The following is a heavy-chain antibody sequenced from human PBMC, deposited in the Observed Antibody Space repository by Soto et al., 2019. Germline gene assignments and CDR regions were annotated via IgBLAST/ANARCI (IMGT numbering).Heavy chain of an antibody. Sequence: GGSLRLSCAASGFTFSSYSMNWVRQAPGKGLEWVSSISSSSSYIYYADSVKGRFTISRDNAKNSLYLQMNSLRAEDTAVYYCARDAMYYDILTGYYHTPDYFDYWGQGTLVTVSS. D-gene: IGHD3-9*01. CDR2: ISSSSSYI. V-gene: IGHV3-21*01. CDR3: ARDAMYYDILTGYYHTPDYFDY. J-gene: IGHJ4*02. CDR1: GFTFSSYS.